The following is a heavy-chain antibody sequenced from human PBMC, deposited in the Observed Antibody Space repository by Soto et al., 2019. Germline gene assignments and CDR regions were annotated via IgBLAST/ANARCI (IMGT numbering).Heavy chain of an antibody. Sequence: QVQLMQSGAEVKKPGSSVKVSCKASGVAFSSYTINWVRQAPGHGLEWMGGILPIFGTTNYAQRFQGRVTITADKSTSTASMELSSLRAEDTAVYSYATALSECTITSCYAYFYYGMDVWGEGTTVTVSS. V-gene: IGHV1-69*06. CDR2: ILPIFGTT. D-gene: IGHD2-2*01. J-gene: IGHJ6*04. CDR1: GVAFSSYT. CDR3: ATALSECTITSCYAYFYYGMDV.